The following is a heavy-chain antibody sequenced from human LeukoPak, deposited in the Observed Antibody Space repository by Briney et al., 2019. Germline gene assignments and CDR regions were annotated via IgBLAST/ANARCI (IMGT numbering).Heavy chain of an antibody. CDR1: GGSFSGYY. V-gene: IGHV4-34*01. J-gene: IGHJ6*03. Sequence: KSSETLSLTCAVYGGSFSGYYWSWIRQPPGKGLEWIGEINHSGSTNYNPSLKSRVTISVDTSKNQFPLKLSSVTAADTAVYYCASRGRGVAKRYYYYYMDVWGKGTTVTVSS. CDR2: INHSGST. CDR3: ASRGRGVAKRYYYYYMDV. D-gene: IGHD3-10*01.